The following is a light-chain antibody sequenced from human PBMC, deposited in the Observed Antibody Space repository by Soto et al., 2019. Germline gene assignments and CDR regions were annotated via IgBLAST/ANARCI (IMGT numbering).Light chain of an antibody. CDR2: DAS. CDR1: QTVSNSY. J-gene: IGKJ1*01. V-gene: IGKV3-20*01. CDR3: QLYGVSPKT. Sequence: EIVLTQSPGTLSLSPGERVTLSCRASQTVSNSYLAWYQQKRGQAPRLLIFDASTRATGIPDRFSGSGSGTDFPLTISRLEPEDFAVYYCQLYGVSPKTFGQGTNVEVK.